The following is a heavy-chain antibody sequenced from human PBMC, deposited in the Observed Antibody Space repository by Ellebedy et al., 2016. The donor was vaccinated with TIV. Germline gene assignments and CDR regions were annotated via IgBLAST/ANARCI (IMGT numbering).Heavy chain of an antibody. CDR1: GFPFSSYG. D-gene: IGHD3-22*01. CDR2: IWYDGSNK. CDR3: AREAISYGTSGYYFDY. V-gene: IGHV3-33*01. J-gene: IGHJ4*02. Sequence: GESLKISCAASGFPFSSYGMHWVRQGPGKGLEWVAVIWYDGSNKYYADSVKGRFTISRDNSRNTLHLQMNSLRAEDTAVYYCAREAISYGTSGYYFDYWGQGTLVTVSS.